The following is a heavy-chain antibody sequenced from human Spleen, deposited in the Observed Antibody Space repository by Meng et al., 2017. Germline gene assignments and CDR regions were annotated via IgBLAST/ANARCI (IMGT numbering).Heavy chain of an antibody. J-gene: IGHJ3*02. CDR3: ARDHGQSDYDSSGRNDDAFDI. CDR1: GYTFTDYG. V-gene: IGHV1-18*01. Sequence: ASVKVSCKASGYTFTDYGISWVRQAPGQGLEWMGWISAYNGNTNYAQKLQGRVTMTRDTSTSTVYMELSSLRSEDTAVYYCARDHGQSDYDSSGRNDDAFDIWGQGTMVTVSS. CDR2: ISAYNGNT. D-gene: IGHD3-22*01.